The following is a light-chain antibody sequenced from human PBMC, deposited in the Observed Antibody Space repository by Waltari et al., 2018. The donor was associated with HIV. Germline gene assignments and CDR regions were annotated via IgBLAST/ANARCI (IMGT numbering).Light chain of an antibody. V-gene: IGLV3-21*02. CDR3: HVWDSSSAHVV. Sequence: SYVLTQSPSVSVAPGQTARITCWAANIGSKPVHWYQQKPGQAPLLVVYDDTDRPPGIPERISGSNSGNTATLTISAVEAGDEADYYCHVWDSSSAHVVFGGGTKVTVL. CDR2: DDT. CDR1: NIGSKP. J-gene: IGLJ2*01.